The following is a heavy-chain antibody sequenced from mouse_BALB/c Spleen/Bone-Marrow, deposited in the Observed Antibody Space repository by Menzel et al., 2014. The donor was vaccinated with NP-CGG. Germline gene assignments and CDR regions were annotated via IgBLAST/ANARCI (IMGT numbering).Heavy chain of an antibody. Sequence: EVMLVESGGGLVQPGGSLRLSCATSGFTFSDFYMEWVRQPPGKRLEWIAASRNKANDYTTEYSASVKGRFIVSRDTSKSILYLQMNALRAEDTAIYYCARDYYGSSYWYFDVWGAGTTVTVSS. V-gene: IGHV7-1*02. CDR2: SRNKANDYTT. D-gene: IGHD1-1*01. CDR1: GFTFSDFY. CDR3: ARDYYGSSYWYFDV. J-gene: IGHJ1*01.